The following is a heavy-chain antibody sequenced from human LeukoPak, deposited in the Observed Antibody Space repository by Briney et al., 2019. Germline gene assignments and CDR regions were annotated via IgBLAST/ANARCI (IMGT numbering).Heavy chain of an antibody. CDR3: AREDIVVVPAADAFDI. Sequence: PSETLSLTCAVYGGSFSGYYWSWIRQPPGKGLEWIGEINHSGSTNYNPSLKSRVTISVDTSKNQFSLKLSSVTAADTAVYYCAREDIVVVPAADAFDIWGQGTMVTVSS. CDR2: INHSGST. CDR1: GGSFSGYY. D-gene: IGHD2-2*01. V-gene: IGHV4-34*01. J-gene: IGHJ3*02.